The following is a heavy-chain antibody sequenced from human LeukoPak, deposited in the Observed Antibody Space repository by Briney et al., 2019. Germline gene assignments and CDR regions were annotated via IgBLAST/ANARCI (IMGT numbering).Heavy chain of an antibody. CDR3: GREDYDSSGYYYGVDL. V-gene: IGHV3-48*03. J-gene: IGHJ4*02. CDR2: ISSSGSTI. CDR1: GFTFSSYE. D-gene: IGHD3-22*01. Sequence: GGSLRLSCAASGFTFSSYEMNWVRQAPGKGLEWVSYISSSGSTIYYADSVKGRFTISRDNAKNSLYLQMNSLRAEDTAVYYYGREDYDSSGYYYGVDLWGQGTLVTVSS.